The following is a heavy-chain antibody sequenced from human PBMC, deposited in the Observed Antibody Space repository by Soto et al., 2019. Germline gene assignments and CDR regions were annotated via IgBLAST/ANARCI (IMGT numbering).Heavy chain of an antibody. Sequence: QVQLQQWGAGLLKPSETLSLTCAVYGGSFSGYYWSWIRQPPGKGLEWIGEINHSGSTNYNPSLKSRVTLSVDTSKNQFSLKLSSVTAADTAVYYCARGGWTTVTWYYYYGMDVWGQGTTVTVSS. CDR2: INHSGST. J-gene: IGHJ6*02. CDR1: GGSFSGYY. CDR3: ARGGWTTVTWYYYYGMDV. V-gene: IGHV4-34*01. D-gene: IGHD4-17*01.